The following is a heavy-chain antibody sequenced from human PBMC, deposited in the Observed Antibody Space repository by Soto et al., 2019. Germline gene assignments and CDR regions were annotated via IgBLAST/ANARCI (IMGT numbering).Heavy chain of an antibody. CDR3: ARLRDYCGDDDCYSGYYFYMDV. J-gene: IGHJ6*03. CDR1: GFTFRDFY. D-gene: IGHD2-21*01. CDR2: ISNGGTTI. Sequence: PGGALRLSCTAPGFTFRDFYMGWLRQAPGKGLEWVSYISNGGTTIYYADSVKGRFTISRDNAKNSLSLQMDSLRAEDTAIYYCARLRDYCGDDDCYSGYYFYMDVWGRGTTVTVSS. V-gene: IGHV3-11*01.